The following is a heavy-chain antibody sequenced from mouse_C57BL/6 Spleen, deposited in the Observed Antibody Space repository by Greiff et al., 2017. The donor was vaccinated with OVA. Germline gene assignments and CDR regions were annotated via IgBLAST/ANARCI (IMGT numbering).Heavy chain of an antibody. Sequence: QVQLQQSGPGLVQPSQSLSITCTVSGFSLTSYGVHWVRQSPGKGLEWLGVIWRGGSTDYNAAFMSRLSITKDNSKSQVFFKMNSLQADDTAIYYCAKSDYYGSATEWYFDVWGTGTTVTVSS. J-gene: IGHJ1*03. D-gene: IGHD1-1*01. CDR1: GFSLTSYG. V-gene: IGHV2-5*01. CDR2: IWRGGST. CDR3: AKSDYYGSATEWYFDV.